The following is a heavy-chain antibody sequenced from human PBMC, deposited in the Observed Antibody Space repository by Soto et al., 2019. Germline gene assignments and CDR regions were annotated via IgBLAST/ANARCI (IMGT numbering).Heavy chain of an antibody. J-gene: IGHJ4*02. CDR1: GGSISSSSYY. V-gene: IGHV4-39*01. CDR2: IYYSGST. D-gene: IGHD3-10*01. Sequence: SETLSLTCTVSGGSISSSSYYWGWIRQPPGKGLEWIGSIYYSGSTYYNPSLKSRVTISVDTSKNQFSLKLSSVTAADTAVYYCARRAGGITMVRGPTNYYFDYWGQGTLVTVSS. CDR3: ARRAGGITMVRGPTNYYFDY.